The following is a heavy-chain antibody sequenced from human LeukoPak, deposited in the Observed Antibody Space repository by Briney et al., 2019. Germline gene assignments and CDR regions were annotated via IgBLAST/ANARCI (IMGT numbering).Heavy chain of an antibody. CDR2: IYYSGST. CDR3: ARHVGLDYGDYPSYYFDY. Sequence: SETLSLTCTVSGGSISSGDYYWSWIRQPPGKGLEWIGSIYYSGSTYYNPSLKSRVTISVDTSKNQFSLKLSSVTAADTAVYYCARHVGLDYGDYPSYYFDYWGQGTLVTVSS. D-gene: IGHD4-17*01. CDR1: GGSISSGDYY. V-gene: IGHV4-39*01. J-gene: IGHJ4*02.